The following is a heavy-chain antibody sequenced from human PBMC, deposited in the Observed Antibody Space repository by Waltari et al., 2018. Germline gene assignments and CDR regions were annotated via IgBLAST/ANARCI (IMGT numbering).Heavy chain of an antibody. Sequence: QVQLVQSGAEVKKPGASVKVSCKASGYTFTSYAMHWVRQAPGQRLEWMGWINAGNGNTKDSQKFQGRVTITRDTSASTAYMELSSLRSEDTAVYYCARDQYDYIWGSYNAFDIWGQGTMVTVSS. D-gene: IGHD3-16*01. J-gene: IGHJ3*02. CDR2: INAGNGNT. CDR1: GYTFTSYA. V-gene: IGHV1-3*01. CDR3: ARDQYDYIWGSYNAFDI.